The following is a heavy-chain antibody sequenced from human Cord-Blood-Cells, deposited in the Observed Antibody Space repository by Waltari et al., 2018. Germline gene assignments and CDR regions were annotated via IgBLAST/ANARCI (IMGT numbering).Heavy chain of an antibody. CDR2: NSSSSRYI. J-gene: IGHJ6*02. V-gene: IGHV3-21*01. D-gene: IGHD6-13*01. Sequence: EVQLVESGGGLVKPGGSLRLSCAASGFTFSSYSMNWVRQAPGKGLEWVSYNSSSSRYIYYADSVKGRFTISRDNAKNSLYLQMNSLRAEDTAVYYCARDSSSSWYYYYYGMDVWGQGTTVTVSS. CDR3: ARDSSSSWYYYYYGMDV. CDR1: GFTFSSYS.